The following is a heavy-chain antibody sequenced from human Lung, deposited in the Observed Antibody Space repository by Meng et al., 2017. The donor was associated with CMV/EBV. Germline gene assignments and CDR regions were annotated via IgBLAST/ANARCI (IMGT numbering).Heavy chain of an antibody. J-gene: IGHJ4*02. CDR1: GGSISRSSYD. V-gene: IGHV4-39*07. CDR3: VTETGYNYDN. Sequence: QLGLWEAGPGQGQPSETLSLTCSVPGGSISRSSYDWGWIRQSPGKGLEWIGSIYFSGNTYYNPSLKSRVTMSVGTAQNKFSLTLRSVTAADTAVYYCVTETGYNYDNWGQGALVTVSS. CDR2: IYFSGNT. D-gene: IGHD5-24*01.